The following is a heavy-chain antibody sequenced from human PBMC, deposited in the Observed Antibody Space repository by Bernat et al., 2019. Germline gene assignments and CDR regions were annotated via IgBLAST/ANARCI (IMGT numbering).Heavy chain of an antibody. CDR3: ARGGFFDY. D-gene: IGHD3-10*01. CDR2: INHSGST. CDR1: GGSFSGYY. V-gene: IGHV4-34*01. J-gene: IGHJ4*02. Sequence: QVQLQQWGAGLLKPSETLSLTCTVYGGSFSGYYWSWIRQPPGKGLEWIGEINHSGSTNYNPSLKSRVTISVDTSKNQFSLKLSSVTAADTAVYYCARGGFFDYWGQGTLVTVSS.